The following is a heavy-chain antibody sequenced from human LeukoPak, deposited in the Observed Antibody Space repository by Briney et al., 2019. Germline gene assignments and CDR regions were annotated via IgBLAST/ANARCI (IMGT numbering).Heavy chain of an antibody. J-gene: IGHJ4*02. D-gene: IGHD2-21*01. CDR2: ITSSGRTI. Sequence: GGSLRLSCVVSGFTLSNYEMNWVRQAPGKGLEWISYITSSGRTIYYADSVKGRFTISRDNAKSSLYLQMNSLRVEDTAIYYCARDGGYCSIDYWGQGTLVTVSS. CDR1: GFTLSNYE. CDR3: ARDGGYCSIDY. V-gene: IGHV3-48*03.